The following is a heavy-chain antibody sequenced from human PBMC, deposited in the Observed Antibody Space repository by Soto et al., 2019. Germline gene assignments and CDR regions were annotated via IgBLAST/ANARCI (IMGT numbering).Heavy chain of an antibody. CDR1: GGSISSGGYS. Sequence: SETLSLTCAVSGGSISSGGYSWSWIRQPPGKGLEWIGYIYHSGSTYYNPSLKSRVTISVDRSKNQFSLKLSSVTAADTAVYYCARDGRDHDFLGYWGQGTLVTVSS. V-gene: IGHV4-30-2*01. CDR3: ARDGRDHDFLGY. J-gene: IGHJ4*02. D-gene: IGHD3-3*01. CDR2: IYHSGST.